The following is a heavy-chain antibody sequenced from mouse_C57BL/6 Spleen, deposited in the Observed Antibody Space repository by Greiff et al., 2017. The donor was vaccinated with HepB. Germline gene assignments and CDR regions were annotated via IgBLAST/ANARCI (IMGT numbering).Heavy chain of an antibody. D-gene: IGHD2-5*01. Sequence: EVQLQQSVAELVRPGASVKLSCTASGFNIKNTYMHWVKQRPEQGLEWIGRIDPANGNTKYAPKFRGKATITADTSSNTAYLQLSSLTSEDTAIYYWARDSNYHYYAMDYWGQGTSVTVSS. CDR1: GFNIKNTY. CDR2: IDPANGNT. V-gene: IGHV14-3*01. J-gene: IGHJ4*01. CDR3: ARDSNYHYYAMDY.